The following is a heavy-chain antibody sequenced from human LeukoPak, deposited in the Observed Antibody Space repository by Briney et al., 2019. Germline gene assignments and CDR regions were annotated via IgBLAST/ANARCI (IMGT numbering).Heavy chain of an antibody. CDR1: GFTFSSYW. J-gene: IGHJ6*03. D-gene: IGHD4-11*01. Sequence: QPGGSLRLSCAASGFTFSSYWMSWVRQAPGKGLEWVANIKQDGSEKYYVDSVKGRFTISRDNAKNSLYLQMNSLRAEDTAVYYCARALYSNFYYSYYYLDVWGKGTTVTVSS. CDR2: IKQDGSEK. CDR3: ARALYSNFYYSYYYLDV. V-gene: IGHV3-7*01.